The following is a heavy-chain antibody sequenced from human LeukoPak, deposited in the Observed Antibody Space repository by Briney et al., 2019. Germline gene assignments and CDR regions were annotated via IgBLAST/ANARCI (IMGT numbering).Heavy chain of an antibody. D-gene: IGHD7-27*01. CDR2: IKEDGSEK. J-gene: IGHJ4*02. V-gene: IGHV3-7*03. CDR1: GFTFCNYW. Sequence: GGSLRLSRAASGFTFCNYWMSWVRQAPGKGLEWVANIKEDGSEKSYVDSVKGRFTISRDNAKNSLYLQMNRLRAEDTAVYYCASVSAGDYPDYWGQGTLVTVSS. CDR3: ASVSAGDYPDY.